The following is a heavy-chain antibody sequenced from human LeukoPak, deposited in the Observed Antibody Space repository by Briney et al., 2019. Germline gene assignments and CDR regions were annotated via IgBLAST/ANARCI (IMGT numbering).Heavy chain of an antibody. Sequence: PSETLSLTCALSGGSISSSNWWGWVRPPPGKGLEWIGEIYHSGSTNYSPSLKSRVTISVDKSKNQFSLKVASVTAADTAVYYCARVSSGSYYFDSWGQGTLVTVSS. CDR3: ARVSSGSYYFDS. J-gene: IGHJ4*02. D-gene: IGHD1-26*01. V-gene: IGHV4-4*02. CDR1: GGSISSSNW. CDR2: IYHSGST.